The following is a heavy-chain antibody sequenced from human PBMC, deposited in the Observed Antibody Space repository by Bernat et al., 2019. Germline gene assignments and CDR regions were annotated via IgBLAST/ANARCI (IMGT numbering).Heavy chain of an antibody. V-gene: IGHV3-23*04. Sequence: EVQLVESGGGLVQPGGSLRLSCVASGFTFSSYAMTWVRQAPGKGLGWVSHISGNDGSTYYADSVKGRFTISRDNSKNTLYLHMSSLRAEDTAVYYCAKSPTTVTAYYYYGMDVWGQGTTVIVSS. CDR1: GFTFSSYA. D-gene: IGHD4-17*01. CDR3: AKSPTTVTAYYYYGMDV. J-gene: IGHJ6*02. CDR2: ISGNDGST.